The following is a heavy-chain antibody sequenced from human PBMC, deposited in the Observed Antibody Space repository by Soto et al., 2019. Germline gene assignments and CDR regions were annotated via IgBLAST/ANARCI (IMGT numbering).Heavy chain of an antibody. CDR2: ISSSSSTI. CDR1: GFTFRSYS. Sequence: GGSLRLSCASSGFTFRSYSMNWVRQAPGKGLEWVSYISSSSSTIYYADSVKGRFTISRDNAKNSLYLQMNSLRDEDTAVYYCARDWNPRFYYYGSGSYGSFDYWGQGTLVTVSS. J-gene: IGHJ4*02. V-gene: IGHV3-48*02. CDR3: ARDWNPRFYYYGSGSYGSFDY. D-gene: IGHD3-10*01.